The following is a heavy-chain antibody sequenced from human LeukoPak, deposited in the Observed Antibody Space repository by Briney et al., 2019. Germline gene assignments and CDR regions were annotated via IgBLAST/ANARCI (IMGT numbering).Heavy chain of an antibody. CDR3: ARHSRGYGSFDY. J-gene: IGHJ4*02. Sequence: SETLSLTCTVSGVPISSYDWSWIRQPPGKGLEWIGYFYYTGSTKYNPSLKSRVTISVDTSKNQISLDLSSVTAADTAVYYCARHSRGYGSFDYWGQGTLVTVSS. CDR2: FYYTGST. V-gene: IGHV4-59*08. CDR1: GVPISSYD. D-gene: IGHD5-12*01.